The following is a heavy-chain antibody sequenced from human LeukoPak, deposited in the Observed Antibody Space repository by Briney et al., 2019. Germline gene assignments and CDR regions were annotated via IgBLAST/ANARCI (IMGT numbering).Heavy chain of an antibody. CDR3: ARFTPYNNDGVGYYYYGYMDV. Sequence: SETLSLTCTVSGGSIRSRTYYWGWIRQTPGKGLEWIAKIYYSGSTDSNPSLQSRVSISIDTSKNPFSLNVNSVTAADTAVYYCARFTPYNNDGVGYYYYGYMDVWGGGSSVAVSS. CDR2: IYYSGST. J-gene: IGHJ6*03. D-gene: IGHD1-14*01. CDR1: GGSIRSRTYY. V-gene: IGHV4-39*07.